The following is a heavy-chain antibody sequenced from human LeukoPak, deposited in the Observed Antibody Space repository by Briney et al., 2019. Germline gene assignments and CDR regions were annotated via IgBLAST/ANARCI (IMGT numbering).Heavy chain of an antibody. J-gene: IGHJ6*02. D-gene: IGHD3-3*01. CDR2: ISYDGSNK. V-gene: IGHV3-30*01. CDR1: GFTFSSYA. CDR3: ASAYYDFWSGPPLLGMDV. Sequence: GGSLRLSCAASGFTFSSYAMHWVRQAPGKGLEWVAVISYDGSNKYYADSVKGRFTISRDNSKNTLYLQMNSLRAEDTAVYYCASAYYDFWSGPPLLGMDVWGQGTTVTVSS.